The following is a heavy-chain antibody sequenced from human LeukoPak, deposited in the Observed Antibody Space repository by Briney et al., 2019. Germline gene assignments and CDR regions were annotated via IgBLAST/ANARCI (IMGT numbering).Heavy chain of an antibody. J-gene: IGHJ4*02. CDR2: ISGSGGST. D-gene: IGHD2-2*01. V-gene: IGHV3-23*01. CDR3: VSFYETY. CDR1: GFTFSSYA. Sequence: GGSLRLSCAASGFTFSSYAMSWVRQAPGKGLEWVSAISGSGGSTYYADSVKGRFTISKDNAKNTVYLQMNNQRAEDTAVYYCVSFYETYWGRGTLVTVSS.